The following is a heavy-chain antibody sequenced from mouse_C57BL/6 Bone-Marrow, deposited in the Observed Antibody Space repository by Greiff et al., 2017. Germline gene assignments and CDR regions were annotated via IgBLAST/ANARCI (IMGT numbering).Heavy chain of an antibody. V-gene: IGHV1-9*01. CDR1: GFTFTGYW. CDR3: ARWGPDY. D-gene: IGHD3-3*01. Sequence: VKLLQSGAELMKPGASVKLSCKATGFTFTGYWIEWVKQRPGHGLEWIGEILPGSGSTNYHEKFKGKVTFTADTSSNPVYMQLSSLTTEDSAIYYCARWGPDYWGQGTTLTVSS. J-gene: IGHJ2*01. CDR2: ILPGSGST.